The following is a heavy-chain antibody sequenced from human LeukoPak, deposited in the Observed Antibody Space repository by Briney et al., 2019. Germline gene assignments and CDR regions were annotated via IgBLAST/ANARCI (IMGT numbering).Heavy chain of an antibody. CDR2: IIPIFGTA. J-gene: IGHJ6*02. V-gene: IGHV1-69*13. CDR1: GGTFSSYA. Sequence: SVKVSCKASGGTFSSYAISWVRQAPGQGLEWMGGIIPIFGTANYAQKFQGRVTITADESTSTAYMELSSLRSEDTAVYYCARDSGQMVVVISVYYYGMDVWGQGTTVTVSS. D-gene: IGHD3-22*01. CDR3: ARDSGQMVVVISVYYYGMDV.